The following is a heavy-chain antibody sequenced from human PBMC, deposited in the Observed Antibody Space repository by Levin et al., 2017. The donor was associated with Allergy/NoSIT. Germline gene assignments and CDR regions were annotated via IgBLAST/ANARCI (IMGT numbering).Heavy chain of an antibody. Sequence: SETLSLTCTVSGGSISSSSYYWGWIRQPPGKGLEWIGSIYYSGSTYYNPSLKSRVTISVDTSKNQFSLKLSSVTAADTAVYYCARQEYYYDSSGYYWRDFDYWGQGTLVTVSS. V-gene: IGHV4-39*01. CDR3: ARQEYYYDSSGYYWRDFDY. CDR1: GGSISSSSYY. CDR2: IYYSGST. D-gene: IGHD3-22*01. J-gene: IGHJ4*02.